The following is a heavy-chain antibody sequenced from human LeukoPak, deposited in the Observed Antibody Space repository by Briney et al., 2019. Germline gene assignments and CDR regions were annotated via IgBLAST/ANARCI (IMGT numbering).Heavy chain of an antibody. CDR2: TYYSGST. D-gene: IGHD3-22*01. CDR3: ARIGSGDTYYYDSSGYLDY. CDR1: GGSISSYY. V-gene: IGHV4-59*01. J-gene: IGHJ4*02. Sequence: PSETLSLTCTVSGGSISSYYWSWIRQPPGKGLEWIGYTYYSGSTNYNPSLKSRVTISVDTSKNQFSLKLSSVTAADTAVYYCARIGSGDTYYYDSSGYLDYWGQGTLVTVSS.